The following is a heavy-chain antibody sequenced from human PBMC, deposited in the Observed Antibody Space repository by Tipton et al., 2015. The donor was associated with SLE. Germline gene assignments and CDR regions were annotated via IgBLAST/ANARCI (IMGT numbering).Heavy chain of an antibody. V-gene: IGHV4-59*12. D-gene: IGHD6-19*01. CDR1: GFTFSSYA. CDR2: IYYSGST. CDR3: ARGLIAVAANDAFDI. J-gene: IGHJ3*02. Sequence: LRLSCAASGFTFSSYAMSWVRQAPGKGLEWIGYIYYSGSTNYNPSLKSRVTISVDTSKNQFPLKLSSVTAADTAVYYCARGLIAVAANDAFDIWGQGTMVTVSS.